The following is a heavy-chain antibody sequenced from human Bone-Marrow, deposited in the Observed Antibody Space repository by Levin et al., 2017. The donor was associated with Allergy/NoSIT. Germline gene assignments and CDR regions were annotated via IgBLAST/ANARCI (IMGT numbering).Heavy chain of an antibody. J-gene: IGHJ4*02. Sequence: PGGSLRLSCAASGFRFSSSAMHWVRQAPGKGLEWVAVIAYDGGYKHYADSVKGRFTISRDNSKNTLYMEMNSLSAEDTAVYYCAKPTYSSSLSYFDYWGQGTLVTVSS. V-gene: IGHV3-30*18. CDR1: GFRFSSSA. CDR3: AKPTYSSSLSYFDY. CDR2: IAYDGGYK. D-gene: IGHD6-13*01.